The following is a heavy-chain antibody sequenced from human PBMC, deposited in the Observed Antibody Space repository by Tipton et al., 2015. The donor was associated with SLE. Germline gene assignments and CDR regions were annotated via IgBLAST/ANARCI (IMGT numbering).Heavy chain of an antibody. CDR2: IIPILGIA. D-gene: IGHD3-16*01. CDR3: ARVLRVWSGPNWFDP. Sequence: QLVQSGAEVKKPGSSVKVSCKASGGTFSSYTISWVRQAPGQGLEWMGRIIPILGIANYAQKFQGRVTITADKSTSTAYMELSSLRSEDTAVYYCARVLRVWSGPNWFDPWGQGTLVTVSS. V-gene: IGHV1-69*09. J-gene: IGHJ5*02. CDR1: GGTFSSYT.